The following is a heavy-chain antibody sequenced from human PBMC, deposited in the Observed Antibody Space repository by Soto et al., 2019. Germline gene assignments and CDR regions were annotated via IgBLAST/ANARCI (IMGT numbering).Heavy chain of an antibody. V-gene: IGHV5-51*01. D-gene: IGHD1-26*01. J-gene: IGHJ6*02. Sequence: GESLKISCKGSGYIFTTYWIAWVRQMPGKGLEWIGIIYPGDSDTRYSPSFQGQVTISADKSISTAYPQWSSLKASDTAMYYCARHRREGYYYGMDVWGQGTTVTVSS. CDR2: IYPGDSDT. CDR1: GYIFTTYW. CDR3: ARHRREGYYYGMDV.